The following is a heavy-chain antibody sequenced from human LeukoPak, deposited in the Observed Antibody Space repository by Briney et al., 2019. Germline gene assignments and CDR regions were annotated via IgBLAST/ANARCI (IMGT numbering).Heavy chain of an antibody. Sequence: PSETLSLTCTVSGGSISSYYWSWIRQPPGKGLEWIGYIYYSGSTNYNPSLKSRVTISVDTSKNQFSLKLSSVTAADTAVYYCAREGRYSSGWLSFDYWGQGTLVTVSS. CDR1: GGSISSYY. V-gene: IGHV4-59*01. J-gene: IGHJ4*02. CDR2: IYYSGST. D-gene: IGHD6-19*01. CDR3: AREGRYSSGWLSFDY.